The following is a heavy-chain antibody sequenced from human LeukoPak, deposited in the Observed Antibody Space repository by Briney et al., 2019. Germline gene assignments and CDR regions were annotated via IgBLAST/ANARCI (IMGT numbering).Heavy chain of an antibody. CDR1: GFTFSSYA. D-gene: IGHD6-13*01. Sequence: GGSLRLSCAASGFTFSSYAMSWVRQAPGKGLEWVSAISGSGGSTYYADSVKGRFTISRDNSKNTLYLQMNSLRAEDTAVYYCANDQFSSSWYDWFDPWGQGTLVTVSS. CDR3: ANDQFSSSWYDWFDP. J-gene: IGHJ5*02. V-gene: IGHV3-23*01. CDR2: ISGSGGST.